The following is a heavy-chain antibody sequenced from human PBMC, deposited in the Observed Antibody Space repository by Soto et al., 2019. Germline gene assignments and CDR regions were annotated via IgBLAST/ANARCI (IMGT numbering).Heavy chain of an antibody. CDR2: MSYDGSNK. CDR1: GFTFSSYA. J-gene: IGHJ4*02. CDR3: ARDKSPYSSGWHNRHFDY. V-gene: IGHV3-30-3*01. Sequence: QVQLVESGGGVVQPGRSLRLSCAASGFTFSSYAMHWVRQAPGKGLEWVAVMSYDGSNKYYADSVKGRFTISRDNSKNTLYLHMSSVRAVDTAVYYSARDKSPYSSGWHNRHFDYWGQGTLVTVSS. D-gene: IGHD6-19*01.